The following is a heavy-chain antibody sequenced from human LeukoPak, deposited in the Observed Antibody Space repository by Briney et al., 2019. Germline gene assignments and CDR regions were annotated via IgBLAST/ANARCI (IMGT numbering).Heavy chain of an antibody. V-gene: IGHV4-59*12. CDR3: ASNLSPAFGFDY. Sequence: SETLSLTCTVSGGSISSYYWSWIRQPPGKVLEWIGYIYYSGSTNYNPSLKSRVTISVDTSKNQFSLKLSSVTAADTAVYYCASNLSPAFGFDYWGQGTLVTVSS. CDR1: GGSISSYY. CDR2: IYYSGST. J-gene: IGHJ4*02. D-gene: IGHD3-10*01.